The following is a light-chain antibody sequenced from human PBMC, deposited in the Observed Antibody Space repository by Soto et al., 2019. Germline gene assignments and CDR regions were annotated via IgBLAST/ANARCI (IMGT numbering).Light chain of an antibody. J-gene: IGLJ1*01. CDR3: SSYTSSNTLLYV. V-gene: IGLV2-14*01. CDR2: EVT. CDR1: SSDVGGYNY. Sequence: QSALTQPASVSGSPGQSITISCTGTSSDVGGYNYVSWYQQYPGKAPKRMIYEVTNRPSGVSNRFSGSKSGNTASLTISGLQAEDEADYYCSSYTSSNTLLYVFGTGTKVTVL.